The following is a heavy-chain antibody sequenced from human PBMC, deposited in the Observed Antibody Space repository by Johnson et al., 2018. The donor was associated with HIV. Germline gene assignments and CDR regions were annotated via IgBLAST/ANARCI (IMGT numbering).Heavy chain of an antibody. CDR3: AKAHCPGCDGFDI. CDR2: TSWNSGSI. J-gene: IGHJ3*02. V-gene: IGHV3-9*01. Sequence: VQLVESGGGLVQPGRSLRLSCAASGFTFDDYAMHWVRQAPGKGLEWASGTSWNSGSIGQGDSVKGRFTIARDNAKNSLYLQMNSLRTEDTAVYYFAKAHCPGCDGFDIWGQGTMVTVSS. D-gene: IGHD2-21*01. CDR1: GFTFDDYA.